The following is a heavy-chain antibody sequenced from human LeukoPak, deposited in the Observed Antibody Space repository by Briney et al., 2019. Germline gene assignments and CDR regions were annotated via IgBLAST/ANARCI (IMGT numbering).Heavy chain of an antibody. J-gene: IGHJ3*02. CDR1: GSTFSSYG. V-gene: IGHV3-23*01. CDR3: AKGSREWERPDAFYI. D-gene: IGHD1-26*01. CDR2: ISGSGART. Sequence: PGGSLRLSCAASGSTFSSYGMTWVRQAPGKGLDWVSGISGSGARTDYADSVKGWFTISRDNAKNTLYLQMNSLRAEDTAVYYCAKGSREWERPDAFYIWGQGTMVTVSS.